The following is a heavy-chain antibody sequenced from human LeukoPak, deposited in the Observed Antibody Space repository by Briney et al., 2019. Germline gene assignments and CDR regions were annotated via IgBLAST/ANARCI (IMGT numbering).Heavy chain of an antibody. Sequence: SVKVSCKASGGTFSSYTISWVRQAPGQGLEWMGRIIPILGIVNYAQKFQGRVTITADKSTSTAYMELSSLRSEDTAVYYCARGVRCSGGSCYSRAGNWFDPWGQGTLVTVSS. J-gene: IGHJ5*02. CDR2: IIPILGIV. CDR3: ARGVRCSGGSCYSRAGNWFDP. CDR1: GGTFSSYT. V-gene: IGHV1-69*02. D-gene: IGHD2-15*01.